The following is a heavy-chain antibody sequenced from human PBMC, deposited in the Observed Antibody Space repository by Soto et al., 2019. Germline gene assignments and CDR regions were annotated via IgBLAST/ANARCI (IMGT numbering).Heavy chain of an antibody. CDR2: ISSSSSYI. D-gene: IGHD2-2*01. Sequence: GGSLRLSCAASGFTFSSYSMNWVRQAPGKGLEWVSSISSSSSYIYYADSVKGRFTISRDNAKNSLYLQMNSLRAEDTAVYYCASSHKSSTSYAYWGQGTLVTVSS. V-gene: IGHV3-21*01. CDR1: GFTFSSYS. J-gene: IGHJ4*02. CDR3: ASSHKSSTSYAY.